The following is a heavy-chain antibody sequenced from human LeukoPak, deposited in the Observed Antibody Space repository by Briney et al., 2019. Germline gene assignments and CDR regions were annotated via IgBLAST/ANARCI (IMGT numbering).Heavy chain of an antibody. Sequence: SETLSLTCTVSGGSISSYYWSWIRQPPGKGLEWIGYIYYSGSTNYNPSLKSRVTISVDTSKNQFSLKLSSVTAADTAVYYCARGGCSSTSCYTYFDYWGQGTLVTVSS. V-gene: IGHV4-59*01. D-gene: IGHD2-2*02. J-gene: IGHJ4*02. CDR1: GGSISSYY. CDR2: IYYSGST. CDR3: ARGGCSSTSCYTYFDY.